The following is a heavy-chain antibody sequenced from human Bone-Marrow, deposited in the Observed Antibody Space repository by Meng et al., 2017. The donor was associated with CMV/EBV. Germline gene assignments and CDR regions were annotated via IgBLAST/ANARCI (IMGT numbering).Heavy chain of an antibody. Sequence: SCADSGFTFSSYAMHWVRQAPGKGLEWVAVISYDGSNKYYADSVKGRFTISRDNSKNSLYLQMNSPRAEDTAVYYCARGSYYDDSSGYWPGDYCCEGTLVT. D-gene: IGHD3-22*01. CDR3: ARGSYYDDSSGYWPGDY. CDR2: ISYDGSNK. V-gene: IGHV3-30-3*01. CDR1: GFTFSSYA. J-gene: IGHJ4*02.